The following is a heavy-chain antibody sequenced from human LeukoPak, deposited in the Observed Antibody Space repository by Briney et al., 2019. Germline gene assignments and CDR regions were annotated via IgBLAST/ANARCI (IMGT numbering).Heavy chain of an antibody. D-gene: IGHD2-2*01. CDR1: GGSFSGYD. CDR2: INHSGST. V-gene: IGHV4-34*01. Sequence: SETLSLTCAVYGGSFSGYDWSWIRQPPGKGLEWIGEINHSGSTNYNPSLKSRVTISVDTSKNQFSLKLSSVTAADTAVYYCARGEEDCSSTSCYYGMDVWGQGTTVTVSS. CDR3: ARGEEDCSSTSCYYGMDV. J-gene: IGHJ6*02.